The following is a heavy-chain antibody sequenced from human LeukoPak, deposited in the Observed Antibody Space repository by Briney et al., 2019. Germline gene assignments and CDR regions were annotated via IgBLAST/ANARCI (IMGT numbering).Heavy chain of an antibody. D-gene: IGHD4-11*01. CDR3: AKTESGDYGNYYYFDY. Sequence: PGGSLRLSCAASGFTFSSYAMSWVRQAPGKGLEWVSAISGSGGSTYYADSVKGRFTISRDNSKNTLYLQMNSLRAEDTAVYYCAKTESGDYGNYYYFDYWGQGTLVTVSS. CDR2: ISGSGGST. J-gene: IGHJ4*02. CDR1: GFTFSSYA. V-gene: IGHV3-23*01.